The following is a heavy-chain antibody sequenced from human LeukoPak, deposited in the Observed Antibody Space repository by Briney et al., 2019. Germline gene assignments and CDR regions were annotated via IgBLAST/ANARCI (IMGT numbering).Heavy chain of an antibody. CDR1: GFTFSSYG. J-gene: IGHJ4*02. CDR2: IWYDGSNK. Sequence: PGGSLRLSCAASGFTFSSYGMHWVRQAPGKGLEWVAVIWYDGSNKYYADSVKGRFTISRDSSKNTLYLQMNSLRAEDTAVYYCARVTRGYYSDYWGQGTLVTVSS. V-gene: IGHV3-33*01. D-gene: IGHD3-3*01. CDR3: ARVTRGYYSDY.